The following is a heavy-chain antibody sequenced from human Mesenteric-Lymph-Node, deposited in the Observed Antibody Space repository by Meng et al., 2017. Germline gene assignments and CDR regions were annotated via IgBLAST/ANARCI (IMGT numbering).Heavy chain of an antibody. D-gene: IGHD4-11*01. CDR1: GFVFSDSG. CDR3: ARGSHYSDFVLDH. CDR2: VWYDGNKK. J-gene: IGHJ4*01. Sequence: QVELVEAGGGVVQAGKFLTTSCAASGFVFSDSGIHWVRQPPGKGLEWVAMVWYDGNKKYYTESLKGRLTISRDNSKNTVSLEMNSLRAEDTAIYYCARGSHYSDFVLDHWGHGTLVTVSS. V-gene: IGHV3-33*01.